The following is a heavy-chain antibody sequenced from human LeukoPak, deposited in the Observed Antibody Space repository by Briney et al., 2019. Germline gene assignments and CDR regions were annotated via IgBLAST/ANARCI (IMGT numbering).Heavy chain of an antibody. J-gene: IGHJ3*01. D-gene: IGHD2-15*01. Sequence: SETLSLTCAVYGGTFSGYYWNWIRHSPGKGLEWTGEINYSGSSNYNPSLKSRATISVDTSINQFSLKLNSLTAADTAIYYCARGTPRFDSWSQGTMVTVS. CDR2: INYSGSS. CDR1: GGTFSGYY. V-gene: IGHV4-34*01. CDR3: ARGTPRFDS.